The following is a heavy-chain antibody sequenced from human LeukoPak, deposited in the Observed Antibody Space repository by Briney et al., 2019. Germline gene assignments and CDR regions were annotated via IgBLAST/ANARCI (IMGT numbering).Heavy chain of an antibody. J-gene: IGHJ4*02. V-gene: IGHV4-59*08. CDR3: ATYTRRCSGGTCYSIDY. Sequence: SETLSLTCTVSGDSISSYYWSWIRQPPGRGLEWIGYVYYDGSTQYNPSLKSRVTISLDTSSKQFSLKLTSVTAADTAIYYCATYTRRCSGGTCYSIDYWGQGTLVTVSS. CDR1: GDSISSYY. CDR2: VYYDGST. D-gene: IGHD2-15*01.